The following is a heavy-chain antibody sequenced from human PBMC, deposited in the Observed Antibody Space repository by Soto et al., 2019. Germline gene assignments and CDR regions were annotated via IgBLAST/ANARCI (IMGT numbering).Heavy chain of an antibody. CDR2: ISGSGATN. J-gene: IGHJ6*03. CDR1: GFSFGGYA. CDR3: AKASKGYTGYDLDV. D-gene: IGHD5-12*01. Sequence: EVELLQSGGGLVQPGGSLRLSCEVSGFSFGGYAMSWVRQAPGKGLEWVSTISGSGATNYYADSVRGRFTISRDNSKDTLYLQLSSLRAEDTDVYFCAKASKGYTGYDLDVWGKGTPVTVS. V-gene: IGHV3-23*01.